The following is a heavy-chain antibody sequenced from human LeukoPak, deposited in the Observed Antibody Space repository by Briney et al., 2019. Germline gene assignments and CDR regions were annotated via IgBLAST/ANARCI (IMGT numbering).Heavy chain of an antibody. CDR1: GGSISSYY. J-gene: IGHJ1*01. CDR3: ARAAAAGTNGVYFQH. CDR2: IYYSGST. V-gene: IGHV4-59*01. D-gene: IGHD6-13*01. Sequence: SETLSLTCAVSGGSISSYYWSWIRQPPGKGLEWIGYIYYSGSTNYNPSLKSRVTISVDTSKNQFSLELSSVTAADTAVYYCARAAAAGTNGVYFQHWGQGTLVTVSS.